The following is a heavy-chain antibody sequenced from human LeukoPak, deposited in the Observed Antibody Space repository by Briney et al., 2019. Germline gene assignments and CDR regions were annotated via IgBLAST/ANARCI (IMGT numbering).Heavy chain of an antibody. D-gene: IGHD3-16*01. CDR3: ARPAYTAAYDL. CDR2: MKGDGSEI. J-gene: IGHJ3*01. V-gene: IGHV3-7*01. Sequence: GGSLRLSCEASGFTFSTYWMTWVRQAPGKGLEWVANMKGDGSEIHYVDSVRGRFTISRDNAKNSLYLQMNSLRAEDTAVYYCARPAYTAAYDLWGQGTMVTVSA. CDR1: GFTFSTYW.